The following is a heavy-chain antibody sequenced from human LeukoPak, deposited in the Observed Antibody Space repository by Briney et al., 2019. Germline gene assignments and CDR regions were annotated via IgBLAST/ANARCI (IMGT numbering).Heavy chain of an antibody. Sequence: GGSLRLSCAVSGFTFSSYVMSWVRQAPGKGLEWVSAVSGSGVITYYADSVKGRFTISRDNSKNTLYLQMNSLRAEDTAVYYCAKRYYDSSVYYALGIWGQGTMVTVSS. CDR2: VSGSGVIT. J-gene: IGHJ3*02. CDR1: GFTFSSYV. CDR3: AKRYYDSSVYYALGI. D-gene: IGHD3-22*01. V-gene: IGHV3-23*01.